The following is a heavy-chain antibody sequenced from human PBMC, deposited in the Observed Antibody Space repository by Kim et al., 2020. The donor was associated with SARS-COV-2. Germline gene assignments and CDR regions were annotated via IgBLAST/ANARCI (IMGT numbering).Heavy chain of an antibody. Sequence: SETLSLTCTVSGGSIRGGTNTWGWIRQPPGKGLEWIATFHYTGNTYYIPSLESRLTISMDTSKSQVSLKLTSVTAADTAVYYCARLPTGHPNWFGRWGQGTRVSVSS. CDR3: ARLPTGHPNWFGR. J-gene: IGHJ5*02. CDR2: FHYTGNT. V-gene: IGHV4-39*01. D-gene: IGHD1-1*01. CDR1: GGSIRGGTNT.